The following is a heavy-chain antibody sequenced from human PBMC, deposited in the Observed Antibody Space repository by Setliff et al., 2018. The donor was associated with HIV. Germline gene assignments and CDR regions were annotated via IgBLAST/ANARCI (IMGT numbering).Heavy chain of an antibody. D-gene: IGHD5-18*01. Sequence: PSETLSLTCAVSGYSISSGYYWGWIRQPPGKGLQWIGSFYHSGRTYYNPSLKSRVIMSVDTSKNHFSLRLTSVTAADTAVYYCARDFVYGYDYWGQGILVTVSS. CDR1: GYSISSGYY. V-gene: IGHV4-38-2*02. CDR2: FYHSGRT. CDR3: ARDFVYGYDY. J-gene: IGHJ4*02.